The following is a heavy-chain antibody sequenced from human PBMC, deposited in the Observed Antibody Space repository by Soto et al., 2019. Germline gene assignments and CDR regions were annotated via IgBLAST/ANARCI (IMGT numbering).Heavy chain of an antibody. Sequence: QVQLVQSGAEVKKPGSSVKVSCKASGGTFSSYTISWVRQAPGQGLEWMGRIIPILGIANYAQKFQGRVTITADKSTSTAYMELSSLRSEDTAVYYCARDGGIFSVGGWHEYWGQGTLVTVSS. J-gene: IGHJ4*02. D-gene: IGHD6-19*01. V-gene: IGHV1-69*08. CDR2: IIPILGIA. CDR3: ARDGGIFSVGGWHEY. CDR1: GGTFSSYT.